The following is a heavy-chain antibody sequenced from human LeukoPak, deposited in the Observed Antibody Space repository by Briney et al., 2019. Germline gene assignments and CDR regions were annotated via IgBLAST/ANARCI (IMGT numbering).Heavy chain of an antibody. CDR2: IYYSGTT. D-gene: IGHD3-9*01. J-gene: IGHJ3*02. Sequence: SETLSLTCTVSGGSISSYYWSWIRQPPGEGLEWIGYIYYSGTTSYNPSLKSRVTISVDTSKNQFSLKLSSVTAADTAVYYCARHYDILTGYSAYAFDIWGQGTMVTVSS. CDR3: ARHYDILTGYSAYAFDI. V-gene: IGHV4-59*08. CDR1: GGSISSYY.